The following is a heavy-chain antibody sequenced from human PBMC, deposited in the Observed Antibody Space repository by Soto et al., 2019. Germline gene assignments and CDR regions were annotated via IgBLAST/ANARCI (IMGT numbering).Heavy chain of an antibody. CDR1: GYSFTSYW. CDR2: IYPGDSDT. Sequence: GESLKISCKGSGYSFTSYWIGWVRQMPGKGLEWMGIIYPGDSDTRYSPSFQGQVTISADKSISTAYLQWSSLKASDTAMYYCARLPLGYSYGSIYYYYYGMDVWGQGTTVNVSS. V-gene: IGHV5-51*01. CDR3: ARLPLGYSYGSIYYYYYGMDV. J-gene: IGHJ6*02. D-gene: IGHD5-18*01.